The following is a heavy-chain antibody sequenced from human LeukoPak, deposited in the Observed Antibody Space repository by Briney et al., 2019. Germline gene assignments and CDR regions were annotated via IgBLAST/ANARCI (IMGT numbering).Heavy chain of an antibody. CDR2: INHSGST. D-gene: IGHD1-1*01. J-gene: IGHJ4*02. CDR1: GGSFSGYY. V-gene: IGHV4-34*01. CDR3: ARKRRTGTLDY. Sequence: PSETLSLTCAVYGGSFSGYYWSWIRQPPGKGLEWIGEINHSGSTNYNPSLKSRVTISVDTSKNQFSLKLSSVTAADTAVYYCARKRRTGTLDYWGQGTLVTVSS.